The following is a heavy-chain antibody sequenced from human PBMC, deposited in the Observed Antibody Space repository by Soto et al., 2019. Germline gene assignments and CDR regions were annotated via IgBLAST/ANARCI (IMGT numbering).Heavy chain of an antibody. CDR1: GFRFSSYA. Sequence: QVQLVESGGGVVQPGRCLRLSCAASGFRFSSYALDLVRQAPGKGLECVAVISSYGSNKKYADYWKGRFTLFRDNSKETLNLQRNSLRPEDTAVYYCAREGYSGSAVGGCYIWGQGTTVTVSS. CDR3: AREGYSGSAVGGCYI. V-gene: IGHV3-30-3*01. CDR2: ISSYGSNK. J-gene: IGHJ3*02. D-gene: IGHD1-26*01.